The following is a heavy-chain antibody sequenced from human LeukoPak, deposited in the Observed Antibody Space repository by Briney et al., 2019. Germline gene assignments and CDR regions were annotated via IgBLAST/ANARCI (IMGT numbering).Heavy chain of an antibody. CDR2: IYYSGSI. V-gene: IGHV4-31*03. J-gene: IGHJ5*02. Sequence: SQTLSLTCTVSGGSISGGGYYWGWIRQHPGKGLEWIGYIYYSGSIYYNPSLKSRITISVDTSKNQFSLKLSSVTAADTAVYYCARYVATISNWFDPWGQGTLVTVSS. D-gene: IGHD5-12*01. CDR3: ARYVATISNWFDP. CDR1: GGSISGGGYY.